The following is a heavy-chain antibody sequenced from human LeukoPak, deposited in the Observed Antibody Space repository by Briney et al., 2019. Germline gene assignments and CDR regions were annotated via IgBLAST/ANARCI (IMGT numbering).Heavy chain of an antibody. J-gene: IGHJ3*02. V-gene: IGHV1-3*01. CDR3: ARLYQPLIDAFDI. CDR1: GYTFTSYA. Sequence: ASVKVSCKASGYTFTSYAMHWVRQAPGQRLEWMGWINAGNGNTKYSQKFQGRVTMTRNTSISTAYMELSSLRSEDTAVYYCARLYQPLIDAFDIWGQGTMVTVSS. D-gene: IGHD2-2*01. CDR2: INAGNGNT.